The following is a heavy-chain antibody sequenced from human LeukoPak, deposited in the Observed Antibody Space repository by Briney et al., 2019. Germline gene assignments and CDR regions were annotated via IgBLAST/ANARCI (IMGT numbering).Heavy chain of an antibody. J-gene: IGHJ3*02. V-gene: IGHV1-2*02. D-gene: IGHD2-15*01. CDR1: GYTFTGYY. CDR2: INPNTGGT. Sequence: ASVKVSCKASGYTFTGYYMNWVRQAPGQGLEWMGWINPNTGGTNYAQKFQGRVTMTRDTSISTTYMELSRLRSDDTAVYYCARESISVVVVAAPHDAFDIWGQGTMVTVSS. CDR3: ARESISVVVVAAPHDAFDI.